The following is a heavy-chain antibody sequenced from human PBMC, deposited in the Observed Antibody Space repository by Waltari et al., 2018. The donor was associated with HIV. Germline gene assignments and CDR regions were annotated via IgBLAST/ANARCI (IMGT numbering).Heavy chain of an antibody. Sequence: LVQSGGHVVQPGKSLSLSCAASASTFNYYTVQWVRQVAGKGLASVGAICVAGGNKYVSDALRRRFRVSRETAENTLSIEMNAIGLNDTGVYFGTRWTDPGLDAWGQVT. J-gene: IGHJ3*01. D-gene: IGHD1-1*01. V-gene: IGHV3-30*04. CDR1: ASTFNYYT. CDR2: ICVAGGNK. CDR3: TRWTDPGLDA.